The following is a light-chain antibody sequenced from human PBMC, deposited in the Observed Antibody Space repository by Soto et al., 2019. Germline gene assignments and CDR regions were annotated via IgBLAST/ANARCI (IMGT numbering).Light chain of an antibody. V-gene: IGLV2-23*01. CDR2: EDI. CDR1: SSDVGRYNL. CDR3: CSNAGGTGVV. J-gene: IGLJ2*01. Sequence: QSALTQPASVSGSPGQSITISCTGTSSDVGRYNLVSWYQNHPGKAPKLLIFEDIERPSGVSNRFSGSKSGNTASLTISGLQTEDEAEYYCCSNAGGTGVVFGGGTMFAVL.